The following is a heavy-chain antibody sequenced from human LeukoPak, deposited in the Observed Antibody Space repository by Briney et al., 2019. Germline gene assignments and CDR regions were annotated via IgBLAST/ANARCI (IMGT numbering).Heavy chain of an antibody. CDR2: ISDGGDTT. D-gene: IGHD2-15*01. J-gene: IGHJ4*02. CDR3: SKRPGSSDY. V-gene: IGHV3-23*01. CDR1: GFTFSNNG. Sequence: GGSLRLSCAASGFTFSNNGMTWVRQAPGKGMEWVTGISDGGDTTYDAGSVKGRFTVSRDNSKNTLYLQMNNLRADDTALYYCSKRPGSSDYWGQGTLVTVSS.